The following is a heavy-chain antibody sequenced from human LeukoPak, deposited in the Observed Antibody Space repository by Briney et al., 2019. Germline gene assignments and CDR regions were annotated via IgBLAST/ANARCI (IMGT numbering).Heavy chain of an antibody. D-gene: IGHD3-22*01. J-gene: IGHJ4*02. V-gene: IGHV3-7*01. Sequence: GGSLRLSCAASGFTFSNYWMSWVRQAPGKGLEWVANIKQDGSEQYYVDSVKGRFTISRDNAKNSLYLQMSSLRAEDTAIYYCARRGYYDYSGYDYWGQGTLVTVSS. CDR1: GFTFSNYW. CDR3: ARRGYYDYSGYDY. CDR2: IKQDGSEQ.